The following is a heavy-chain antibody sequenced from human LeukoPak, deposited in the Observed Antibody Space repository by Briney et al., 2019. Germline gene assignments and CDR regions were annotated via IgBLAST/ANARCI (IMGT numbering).Heavy chain of an antibody. D-gene: IGHD6-13*01. CDR1: GDSVSSNSAA. J-gene: IGHJ5*02. CDR2: AYYRSKWYN. Sequence: SQTLSLTCAISGDSVSSNSAAWNWIRQSPSRGLEWLGRAYYRSKWYNDYAVSVKSRITINPDTSKNQFSLQLNSVTPEDTAVYYCARTGYSSTWFPWGFDPWGQGTLVTVSS. V-gene: IGHV6-1*01. CDR3: ARTGYSSTWFPWGFDP.